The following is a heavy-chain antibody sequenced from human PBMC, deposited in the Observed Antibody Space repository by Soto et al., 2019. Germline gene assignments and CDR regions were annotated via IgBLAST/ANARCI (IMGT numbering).Heavy chain of an antibody. CDR3: AKDRIAAPIAPRFDP. D-gene: IGHD6-13*01. Sequence: EVQLLESGGGLVQPGGSLRLSCAASGFTFSSHAMSWVRQAPGKGLEWVSTISGSGGSTYYADSVKGRVTISRDNSKNTLYLQMNSLRAEDTAVYYCAKDRIAAPIAPRFDPWGQGTLVTVSS. CDR2: ISGSGGST. V-gene: IGHV3-23*01. CDR1: GFTFSSHA. J-gene: IGHJ5*02.